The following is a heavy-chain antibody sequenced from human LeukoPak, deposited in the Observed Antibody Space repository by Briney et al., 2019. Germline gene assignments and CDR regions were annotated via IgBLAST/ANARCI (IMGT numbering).Heavy chain of an antibody. CDR3: ARLVTTGPYWYFDL. Sequence: EASVKVSCKASGYTFTSYDINWVRQATGQGLEWMGWMNPNSGNTGYAQKFQGRVTITRNTSISTAYMELSSLRSEDTAVYYCARLVTTGPYWYFDLWGRGTLVTVSS. CDR2: MNPNSGNT. V-gene: IGHV1-8*03. D-gene: IGHD4-17*01. CDR1: GYTFTSYD. J-gene: IGHJ2*01.